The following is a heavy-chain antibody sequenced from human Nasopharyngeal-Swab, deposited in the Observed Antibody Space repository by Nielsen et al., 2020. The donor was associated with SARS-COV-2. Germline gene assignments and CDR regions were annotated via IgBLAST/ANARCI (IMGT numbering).Heavy chain of an antibody. CDR1: GASVNYARY. V-gene: IGHV4-31*03. D-gene: IGHD4-11*01. CDR2: SYYSGTT. Sequence: SETLSLTCLVSGASVNYARYWSWIRRSPGKDLQWMGYSYYSGTTYYNPSLRSRATISLGPTKDQFFLTLTSVTAAHTAVYYCAHVPNYSKIDFWVPGTLVPVSS. J-gene: IGHJ4*01. CDR3: AHVPNYSKIDF.